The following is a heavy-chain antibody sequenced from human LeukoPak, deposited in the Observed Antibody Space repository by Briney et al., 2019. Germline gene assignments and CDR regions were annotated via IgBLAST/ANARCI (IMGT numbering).Heavy chain of an antibody. Sequence: SETLSLTCTVSDDSISDYYRGWIRQPLGMGLEWIGYFHNSGTSTYNPSLKSRVTISADTSKNQFSLKLNSLTTADTAVYYCTRGAGWLIDYWGQGILVTVSS. CDR2: FHNSGTS. CDR3: TRGAGWLIDY. J-gene: IGHJ4*02. D-gene: IGHD3-16*01. CDR1: DDSISDYY. V-gene: IGHV4-59*01.